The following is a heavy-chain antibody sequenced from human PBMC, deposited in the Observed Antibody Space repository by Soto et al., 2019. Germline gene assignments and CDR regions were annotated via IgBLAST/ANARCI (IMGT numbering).Heavy chain of an antibody. J-gene: IGHJ4*02. V-gene: IGHV3-33*01. Sequence: QVQLVESGAGVVQPGRSLRLSCAASGFPFNSFAMHWVRQAPGKGLEWVAVIWYDGNNKYYGASVKGRFTISRDNSKNTLYLHMYSLRGEDTAVYYCTRGANWMDEIDYWGQGTLVTVSS. CDR3: TRGANWMDEIDY. CDR2: IWYDGNNK. CDR1: GFPFNSFA. D-gene: IGHD1-1*01.